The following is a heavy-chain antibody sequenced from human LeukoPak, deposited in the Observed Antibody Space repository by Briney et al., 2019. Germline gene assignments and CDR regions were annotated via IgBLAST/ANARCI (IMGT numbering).Heavy chain of an antibody. CDR1: GGSFSGYY. V-gene: IGHV4-34*01. D-gene: IGHD3-9*01. CDR2: INHSGST. CDR3: ARTYYDILTSPFDY. J-gene: IGHJ4*02. Sequence: PSETLSLICAVYGGSFSGYYWSWIRQPPGKGLEWIGEINHSGSTNYNPSLKSRVTISVDTSKNQFSLKLSSVTAADTAVYYCARTYYDILTSPFDYWGQGTLVTVSS.